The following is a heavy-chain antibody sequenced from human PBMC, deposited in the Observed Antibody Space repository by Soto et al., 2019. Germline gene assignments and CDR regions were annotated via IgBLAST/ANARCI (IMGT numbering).Heavy chain of an antibody. D-gene: IGHD2-21*02. CDR2: ISYSGNT. J-gene: IGHJ6*02. V-gene: IGHV4-61*01. CDR3: ARDLWGYCGTDCYPLDV. Sequence: PSETLSLTCTISGGSVTDKNYYWTWIRQPPEKGLEWIGYISYSGNTNYNPSLKSRVTISVDTSKNQFSLKLNSVTAADTAVYYCARDLWGYCGTDCYPLDVWGQGTTVTVSS. CDR1: GGSVTDKNYY.